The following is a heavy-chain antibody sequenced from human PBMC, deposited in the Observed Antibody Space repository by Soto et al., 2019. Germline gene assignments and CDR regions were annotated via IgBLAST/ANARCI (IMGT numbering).Heavy chain of an antibody. CDR2: IGGSGGNR. V-gene: IGHV3-23*01. CDR3: ARVASDYINSVDH. Sequence: EVQLLESGGGLVQPGGSLRLSCAASGFTFNAYAMTWVRQAPGKGLEWVSAIGGSGGNRYYAASVKGRFTISRDNSKHTLDLQMSRLRVEDTAVYYCARVASDYINSVDHWGQGLLVTVSS. J-gene: IGHJ4*02. CDR1: GFTFNAYA. D-gene: IGHD4-4*01.